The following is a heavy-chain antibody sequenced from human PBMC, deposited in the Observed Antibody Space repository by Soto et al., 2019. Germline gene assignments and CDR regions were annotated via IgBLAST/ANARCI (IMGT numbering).Heavy chain of an antibody. CDR1: GFTFGSYS. Sequence: PGGSLRLSCAASGFTFGSYSMNWVRQAPGKGLEWVSYISSSSSTIYYADSVEGRFTISRDNAKNSLDLQMNSLRAEDTAVYYCAKDGGYSYGPYDYWGQGTLGTVSS. CDR3: AKDGGYSYGPYDY. CDR2: ISSSSSTI. D-gene: IGHD5-18*01. V-gene: IGHV3-48*01. J-gene: IGHJ4*02.